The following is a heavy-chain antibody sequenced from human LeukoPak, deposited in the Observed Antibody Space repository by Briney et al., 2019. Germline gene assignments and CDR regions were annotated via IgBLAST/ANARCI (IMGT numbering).Heavy chain of an antibody. V-gene: IGHV5-51*01. CDR1: GYSFTNYW. J-gene: IGHJ4*02. CDR2: IYPGGSDT. Sequence: GESLKISCKGSGYSFTNYWIAWVRQMPGKGLEWMGIIYPGGSDTRYSPSLQGRVTISADKSISTAYLQWSSLKASDTAMYYCARRLYGGDVFDYWGQGILVTVSS. CDR3: ARRLYGGDVFDY. D-gene: IGHD4-23*01.